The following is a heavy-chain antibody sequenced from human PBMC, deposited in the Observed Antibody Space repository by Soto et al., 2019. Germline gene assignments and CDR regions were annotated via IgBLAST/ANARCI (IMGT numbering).Heavy chain of an antibody. J-gene: IGHJ5*02. CDR3: AGMVGNCGDYNWFDP. Sequence: QVTLKVSRAVLVKPTETLTLTCTVSGFSLSNARMGVSWIRQPPGKALEWLAHIFSNDGKSYCTSLKSRLTISKVTYKSQVVLTMTNMDPVDTATDYCAGMVGNCGDYNWFDPWGQGTLVTVSS. CDR1: GFSLSNARMG. CDR2: IFSNDGK. D-gene: IGHD4-17*01. V-gene: IGHV2-26*01.